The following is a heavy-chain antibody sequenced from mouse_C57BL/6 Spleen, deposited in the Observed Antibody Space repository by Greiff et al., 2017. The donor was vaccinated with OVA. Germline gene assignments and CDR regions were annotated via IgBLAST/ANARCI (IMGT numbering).Heavy chain of an antibody. Sequence: VQLQQSGAELVRPGASVTLSCKASGYTFTDYEMHWVKQTPVHGLEWIGAIDPETGGTAYNQKFKGKAILTADKSSSTAYMELRSLTSEDSAVYYGTRGNYDGSSPFAYWGQGTLVTVAA. CDR3: TRGNYDGSSPFAY. J-gene: IGHJ3*01. CDR1: GYTFTDYE. V-gene: IGHV1-15*01. D-gene: IGHD1-1*01. CDR2: IDPETGGT.